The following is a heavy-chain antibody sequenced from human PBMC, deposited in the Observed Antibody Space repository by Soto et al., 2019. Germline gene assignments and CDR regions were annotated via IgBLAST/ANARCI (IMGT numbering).Heavy chain of an antibody. CDR2: MNPNSGNT. V-gene: IGHV1-8*01. Sequence: QVQLVQSGAEVKKPGASVKVSCKASGYTFTSYDINWVRQATGQGLEWMGWMNPNSGNTGYAQKFQSRVNMTRNTSITTAYMALRSLRTEDTAVYYCARSTNDYGDRHWGQGTPVTVTS. J-gene: IGHJ1*01. D-gene: IGHD4-17*01. CDR1: GYTFTSYD. CDR3: ARSTNDYGDRH.